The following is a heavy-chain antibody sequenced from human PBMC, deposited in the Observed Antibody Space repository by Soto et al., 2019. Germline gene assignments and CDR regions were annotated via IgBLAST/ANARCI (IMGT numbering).Heavy chain of an antibody. J-gene: IGHJ4*02. V-gene: IGHV1-2*02. CDR1: GYTFTGYY. CDR3: ARDLTRSITMLVVVIDY. Sequence: ASVKVSCKASGYTFTGYYMHWVRQAPGQGLEWMGWINPNSGGTNYAQKFQCRVTMTRDTSISTAYMELSRLSSDDTAVYYCARDLTRSITMLVVVIDYWGQGPLVTVSS. D-gene: IGHD3-22*01. CDR2: INPNSGGT.